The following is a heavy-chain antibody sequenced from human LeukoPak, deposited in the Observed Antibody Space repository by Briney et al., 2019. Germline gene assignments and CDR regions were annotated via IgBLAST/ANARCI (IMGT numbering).Heavy chain of an antibody. D-gene: IGHD5-12*01. V-gene: IGHV3-23*01. CDR3: EKPARRGGWAIIHY. Sequence: GGSLRLSCAASGFTFSSYAMSWVRQAPGKGLEWVSAISGSGGSTYYADSVKGRFTISRDNSKNTLYLQMNSLRADDTAVYYCEKPARRGGWAIIHYWGQGTLVTVSP. CDR1: GFTFSSYA. CDR2: ISGSGGST. J-gene: IGHJ4*02.